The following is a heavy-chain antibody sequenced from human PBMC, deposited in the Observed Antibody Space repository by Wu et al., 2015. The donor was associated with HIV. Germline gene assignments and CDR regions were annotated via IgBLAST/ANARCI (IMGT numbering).Heavy chain of an antibody. CDR1: GYNFNGYY. D-gene: IGHD1-14*01. V-gene: IGHV1-2*02. CDR2: INPNTGGT. Sequence: QIQLVQSGAEVKKPGASVMVSCKASGYNFNGYYIHWVRQAPGQGLEWMGCINPNTGGTKYAQKLQGRVTMTRDTSITTAYMGLTSLTSDDTAIYYCARDKNPTIFDFWGQGTLVTVSS. CDR3: ARDKNPTIFDF. J-gene: IGHJ4*02.